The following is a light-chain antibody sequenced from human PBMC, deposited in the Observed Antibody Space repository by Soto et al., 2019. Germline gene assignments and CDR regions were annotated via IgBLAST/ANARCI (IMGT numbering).Light chain of an antibody. CDR3: QQSYRTPYT. CDR2: DES. J-gene: IGKJ2*01. V-gene: IGKV1-39*01. CDR1: QDIDIY. Sequence: DIQMTQSPSSLSASVGDRVTITCRASQDIDIYLSWYQQKPGKVPKLLIYDESTLQSGVPSRFSGSGSGTDFTLTITNLQPEDFATYYCQQSYRTPYTFGRGTKVDIK.